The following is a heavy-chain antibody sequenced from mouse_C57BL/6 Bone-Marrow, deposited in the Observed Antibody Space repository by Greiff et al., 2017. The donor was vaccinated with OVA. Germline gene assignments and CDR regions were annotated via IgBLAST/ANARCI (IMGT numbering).Heavy chain of an antibody. CDR3: TRREGLRQGWYFDV. D-gene: IGHD2-4*01. V-gene: IGHV1-15*01. CDR2: IDPETGGT. CDR1: GYTFTDYE. Sequence: QVQLKQSGAELVRPGASVTLSCKASGYTFTDYEMHWVKQTPVHGLEWIGAIDPETGGTAYNQKFKGKAILTADKSSSTAYMELRSRTSEDSAVYYCTRREGLRQGWYFDVWGTGTTVTVSS. J-gene: IGHJ1*03.